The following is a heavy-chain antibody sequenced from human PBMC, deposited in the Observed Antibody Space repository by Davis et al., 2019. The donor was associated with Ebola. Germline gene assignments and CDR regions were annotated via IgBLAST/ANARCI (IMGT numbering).Heavy chain of an antibody. CDR3: ARLRLWFGEFGWFDP. CDR1: GFTFDDYA. J-gene: IGHJ5*02. CDR2: ISWNSGSI. Sequence: GGSLRLSCAASGFTFDDYAMHWVRQAPGKGLEWVSGISWNSGSIGYADSVKGRFTISRDNAKSSLYLQMNSLRAEDTAVYYCARLRLWFGEFGWFDPWGQGTLVTVSS. V-gene: IGHV3-9*01. D-gene: IGHD3-10*01.